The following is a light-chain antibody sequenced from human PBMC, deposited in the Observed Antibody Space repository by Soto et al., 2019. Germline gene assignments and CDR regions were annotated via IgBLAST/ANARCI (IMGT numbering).Light chain of an antibody. CDR2: DVS. CDR1: SSDVGGYNH. Sequence: QSALTQPASVSGSPGQSITIACTGTSSDVGGYNHVSWYQVHPGKAPRLVIYDVSIRPPAVSDRFSGSTSGNTASLTISGLQSVDEAVYYCSSYAATRTVVFGGGTQRTVL. V-gene: IGLV2-14*03. CDR3: SSYAATRTVV. J-gene: IGLJ3*02.